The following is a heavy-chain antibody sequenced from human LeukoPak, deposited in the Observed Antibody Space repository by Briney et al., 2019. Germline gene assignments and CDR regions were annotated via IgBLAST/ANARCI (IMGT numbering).Heavy chain of an antibody. CDR3: ARDLWVVGDYVWGSYRYFDY. CDR2: INHSGST. D-gene: IGHD3-16*02. CDR1: GGSFSGYY. J-gene: IGHJ4*02. V-gene: IGHV4-34*01. Sequence: SETLSLTCAVYGGSFSGYYWSWIRQPPGKGLEWIGEINHSGSTNYNPSLKSRVTISVDTSKNQFSLKLSSVTAADTAVYYCARDLWVVGDYVWGSYRYFDYWGQGTLVTVSS.